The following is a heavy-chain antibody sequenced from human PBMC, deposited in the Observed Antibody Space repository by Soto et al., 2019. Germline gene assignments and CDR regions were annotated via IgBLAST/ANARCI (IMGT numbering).Heavy chain of an antibody. J-gene: IGHJ4*02. V-gene: IGHV1-18*01. CDR1: GYTFTNSG. CDR3: ARGHGDYIGDFGY. CDR2: ISGFNGNT. D-gene: IGHD4-17*01. Sequence: QVQLVQSGTEVKKSGASVKVSCKASGYTFTNSGISWVRQAPGQGLEWVGWISGFNGNTKYAEKLQGRGTMGTDTYTSTGYMQLRSLRSDDTAVYYCARGHGDYIGDFGYWGQGTLVTVSS.